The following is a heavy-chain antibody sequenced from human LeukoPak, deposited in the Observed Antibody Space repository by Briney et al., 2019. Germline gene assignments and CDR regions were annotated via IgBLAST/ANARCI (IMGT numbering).Heavy chain of an antibody. CDR1: GYTLTELS. CDR2: FDPEDGET. CDR3: ARLPLTGYSRGYYYGMDV. J-gene: IGHJ6*02. D-gene: IGHD3-9*01. Sequence: ASVKVSCKVSGYTLTELSMHWVRQAPGKGLEWMGGFDPEDGETIYAQKFQGRVTITADESTSTAYMELSSLRSEDTAVYYCARLPLTGYSRGYYYGMDVWGQGTTVTVSS. V-gene: IGHV1-24*01.